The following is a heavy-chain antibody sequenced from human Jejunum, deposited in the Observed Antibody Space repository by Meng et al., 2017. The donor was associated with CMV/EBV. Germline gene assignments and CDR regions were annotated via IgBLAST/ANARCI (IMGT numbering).Heavy chain of an antibody. CDR1: GLTISTVW. J-gene: IGHJ4*02. CDR3: ATTSGSSY. CDR2: IKQDGREK. V-gene: IGHV3-7*01. Sequence: LSCASSGLTISTVWMSWFSQAKGKGLEWVANIKQDGREKKYVESVKGRYTISRDNTENSLFLQMNTLRAEDTAVYYCATTSGSSYWGQGALVTVSS. D-gene: IGHD6-6*01.